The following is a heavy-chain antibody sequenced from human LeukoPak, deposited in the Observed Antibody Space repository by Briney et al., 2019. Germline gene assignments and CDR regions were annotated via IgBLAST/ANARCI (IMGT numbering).Heavy chain of an antibody. D-gene: IGHD3-22*01. V-gene: IGHV4-61*02. CDR1: GAAISSGTYY. Sequence: SETLSLTCTVSGAAISSGTYYWSWIRQPAGKGLEWIGRIFTSGNTDYNPSLKSRVFISIETSKNRFSLTLNSVTAADTAVCYCATLRGDYYDSRAYDLWGQGTMVTVSS. CDR2: IFTSGNT. CDR3: ATLRGDYYDSRAYDL. J-gene: IGHJ3*01.